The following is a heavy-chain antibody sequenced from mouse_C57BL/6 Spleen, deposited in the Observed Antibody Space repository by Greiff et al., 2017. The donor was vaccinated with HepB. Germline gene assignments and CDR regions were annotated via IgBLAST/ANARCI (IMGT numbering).Heavy chain of an antibody. CDR1: GYTFTSYW. J-gene: IGHJ4*01. Sequence: VQRVESGAELVKPGASVKMSCKASGYTFTSYWITWVKQRPGQGLEWIGDIYPGSGSTNYNEKFKSKATLTVDTSSSTAYMQLSSLTSEDSAVYYCATYYYGSSYLYAMDYWGQGTSVTVSS. CDR3: ATYYYGSSYLYAMDY. D-gene: IGHD1-1*01. V-gene: IGHV1-55*01. CDR2: IYPGSGST.